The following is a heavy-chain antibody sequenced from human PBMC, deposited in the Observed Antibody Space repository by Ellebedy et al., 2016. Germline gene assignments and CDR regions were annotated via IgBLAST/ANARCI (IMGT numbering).Heavy chain of an antibody. J-gene: IGHJ3*01. Sequence: SETLSLTCTVSGGSIGNYYWNWIRQSPGKGLEWIGYSHNSGATKYNPSLKSRVTVRVDASKNQFSLKLTSMSAADTAVYYCAKWNGGWYAFEVWGQGTMVTVSS. CDR3: AKWNGGWYAFEV. CDR1: GGSIGNYY. V-gene: IGHV4-59*01. D-gene: IGHD6-19*01. CDR2: SHNSGAT.